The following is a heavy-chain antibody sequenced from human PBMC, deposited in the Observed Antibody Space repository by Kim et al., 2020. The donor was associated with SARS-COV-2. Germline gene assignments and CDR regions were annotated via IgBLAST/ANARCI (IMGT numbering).Heavy chain of an antibody. CDR1: GFTFSSRA. V-gene: IGHV3-23*01. CDR3: AKDHPSSGWPAFDS. Sequence: GGSLRLSCVASGFTFSSRAMSWVRQTPEKGLEWVASINNGGNPYYADSVQGRFTVSRDITKATLYLQMNSLRAEDSALYYCAKDHPSSGWPAFDSWGRGT. CDR2: INNGGNP. J-gene: IGHJ4*02. D-gene: IGHD6-19*01.